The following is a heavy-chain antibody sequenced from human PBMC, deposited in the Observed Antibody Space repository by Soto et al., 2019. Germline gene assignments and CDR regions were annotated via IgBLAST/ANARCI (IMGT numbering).Heavy chain of an antibody. D-gene: IGHD6-19*01. CDR3: AKDMGYSSGWNAFDI. J-gene: IGHJ3*02. CDR1: GFTFDDYA. CDR2: ISWNSGSI. V-gene: IGHV3-9*01. Sequence: GGSLRLSCAASGFTFDDYAMHWVRQAPGKGLEWVSGISWNSGSIGYADSVKGRFTISRDNAKNSLYLQMNSLRAEDTALYYCAKDMGYSSGWNAFDIWGQGTMVTVSS.